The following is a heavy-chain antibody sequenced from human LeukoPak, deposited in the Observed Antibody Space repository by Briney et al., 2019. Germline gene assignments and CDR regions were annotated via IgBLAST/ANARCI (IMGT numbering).Heavy chain of an antibody. J-gene: IGHJ4*02. D-gene: IGHD5-24*01. Sequence: ASVKVSCKASGGTFSSYAISWVRQAPGQGLEWMGGIIPIFGTANYAQKFQGRVMITTDESTSTAYMELSSLRSEDTAVYYCARGLRWLQLDYWGQGTLVTVSS. CDR3: ARGLRWLQLDY. V-gene: IGHV1-69*05. CDR2: IIPIFGTA. CDR1: GGTFSSYA.